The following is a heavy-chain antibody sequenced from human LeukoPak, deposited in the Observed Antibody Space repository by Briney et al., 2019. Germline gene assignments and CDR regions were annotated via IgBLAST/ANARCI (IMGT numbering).Heavy chain of an antibody. CDR1: GFTFSSYA. V-gene: IGHV3-23*01. Sequence: GGSLRLSCAASGFTFSSYAMSWVRQAPGKGLEWVSAISGSGGSAYYADSVKGRFTISRDNSKNTLYLQMNSLRAEDTAVYYCASGHDYGDLVWGQGTLVTVSS. CDR2: ISGSGGSA. CDR3: ASGHDYGDLV. J-gene: IGHJ4*02. D-gene: IGHD4-17*01.